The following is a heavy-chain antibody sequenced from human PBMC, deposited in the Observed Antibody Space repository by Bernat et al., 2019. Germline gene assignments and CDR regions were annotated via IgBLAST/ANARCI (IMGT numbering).Heavy chain of an antibody. Sequence: QVQLVESGGGVVQPGRSLRLSCAASGFTFSSYGMHWVRQTPGKGLEWVAVIWYDGSNKYYADSVKGRFTISRDNSKNTLYLQMNSLRAEDTAVYYCAREQSIAAYIDYWGQGTLVTVSS. J-gene: IGHJ4*02. D-gene: IGHD6-6*01. CDR2: IWYDGSNK. CDR1: GFTFSSYG. V-gene: IGHV3-33*01. CDR3: AREQSIAAYIDY.